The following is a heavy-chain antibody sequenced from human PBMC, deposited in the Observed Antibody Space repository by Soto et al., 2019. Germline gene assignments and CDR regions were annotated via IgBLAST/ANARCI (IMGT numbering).Heavy chain of an antibody. V-gene: IGHV3-48*02. Sequence: RDSCAASGFTFRSYSMNWVRKDPGKGLEWVSYISSSSTTIYYADSVKGRFTISRDNAKNSLYLQMNSLRDEDTAVYYCARDHQAVTTWRYDALDIWGQGTMVTVSS. CDR3: ARDHQAVTTWRYDALDI. J-gene: IGHJ3*02. CDR1: GFTFRSYS. CDR2: ISSSSTTI. D-gene: IGHD4-17*01.